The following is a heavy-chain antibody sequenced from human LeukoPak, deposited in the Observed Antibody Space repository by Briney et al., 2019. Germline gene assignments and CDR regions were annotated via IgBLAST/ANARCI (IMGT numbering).Heavy chain of an antibody. CDR3: AKEGITYYFDSSGYYDY. CDR2: ISGSGGST. J-gene: IGHJ4*02. Sequence: QAGGSLRLSCAASGFTFSSYAMSWVRQAPGKGLKWVSAISGSGGSTYYADSVKGRFTISRDNSMNTLYLQMNSLRAEDTAVYYCAKEGITYYFDSSGYYDYWGQGTLVTASS. CDR1: GFTFSSYA. D-gene: IGHD3-22*01. V-gene: IGHV3-23*01.